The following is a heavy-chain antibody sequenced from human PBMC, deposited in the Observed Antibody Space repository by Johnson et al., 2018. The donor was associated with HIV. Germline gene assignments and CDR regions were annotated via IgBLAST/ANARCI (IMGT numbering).Heavy chain of an antibody. CDR3: ARELVRYAFDI. V-gene: IGHV3-20*04. CDR2: INWNGVRT. J-gene: IGHJ3*02. CDR1: GFTFDDYG. D-gene: IGHD6-6*01. Sequence: VQLVESGGGVVRPGGSLRLSCAAAGFTFDDYGMNWVRQAPGKGLEWVSGINWNGVRTGYLDSMKGRFSISRDNAKNSLYLQMNSLRAEDTAVYYCARELVRYAFDIWGQGTMVTVSS.